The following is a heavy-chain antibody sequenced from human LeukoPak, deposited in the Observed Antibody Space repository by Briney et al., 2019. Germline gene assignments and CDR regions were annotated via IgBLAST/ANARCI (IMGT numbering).Heavy chain of an antibody. CDR2: INHSGST. D-gene: IGHD2-15*01. Sequence: SETLSLTCAVYGGSFSGYYWSWIRQPPGKGLEWIGEINHSGSTNYNPSLKGRVTISVDTSKNQFSLKLSSVTAADTAVYYCARARYCSGGSCYRTSEYFQHWGQGTLVTVSS. J-gene: IGHJ1*01. CDR1: GGSFSGYY. CDR3: ARARYCSGGSCYRTSEYFQH. V-gene: IGHV4-34*01.